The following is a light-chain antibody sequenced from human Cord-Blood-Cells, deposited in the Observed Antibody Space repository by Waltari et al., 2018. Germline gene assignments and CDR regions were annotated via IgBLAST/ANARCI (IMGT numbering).Light chain of an antibody. CDR2: EVS. J-gene: IGLJ2*01. V-gene: IGLV2-8*01. Sequence: QSALTQPPSASGSPGQSVTISFTGPSSDVGGYNSVSWYQQHPGKAPKLMIYEVSKRPSGVPDRFSGSKSGNTASLTVSGLQAEDEADYYCSSYAGSNNLVFGGGTKLTVL. CDR1: SSDVGGYNS. CDR3: SSYAGSNNLV.